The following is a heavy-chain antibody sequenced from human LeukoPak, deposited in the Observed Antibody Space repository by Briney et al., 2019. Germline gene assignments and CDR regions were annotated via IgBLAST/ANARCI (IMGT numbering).Heavy chain of an antibody. CDR2: INTYNGNA. CDR1: GYTFTTYG. V-gene: IGHV1-18*01. J-gene: IGHJ4*02. Sequence: GASVKVSCKASGYTFTTYGISWVRQAPGQGLEWMGWINTYNGNANSAQKFQDRVTMTRDTSTSTAYMDLRRLRSDDTAVYCCARDCNSGNCYSDSWGQGTLVTVSS. D-gene: IGHD2/OR15-2a*01. CDR3: ARDCNSGNCYSDS.